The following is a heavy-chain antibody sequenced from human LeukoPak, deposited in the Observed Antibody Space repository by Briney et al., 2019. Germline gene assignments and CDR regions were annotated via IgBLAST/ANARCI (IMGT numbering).Heavy chain of an antibody. V-gene: IGHV4-59*01. Sequence: SETLSLTCTVSGGSISSYYWSWIRQPPGKGLEWIGYIYYSGSTNYNPSLKSRATISVDTSKNQFSLKLSSVTAADTAVYYCARVLASSSGYYYYYYYMDVWGKGTTVTVSS. CDR1: GGSISSYY. CDR2: IYYSGST. D-gene: IGHD3-22*01. CDR3: ARVLASSSGYYYYYYYMDV. J-gene: IGHJ6*03.